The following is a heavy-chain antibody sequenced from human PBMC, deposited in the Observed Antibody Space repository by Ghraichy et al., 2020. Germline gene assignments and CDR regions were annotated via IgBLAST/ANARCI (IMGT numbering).Heavy chain of an antibody. CDR1: GYTFTSYG. V-gene: IGHV1-18*01. J-gene: IGHJ6*02. CDR2: ISAYNGNT. Sequence: ASVKVSCKASGYTFTSYGISWVRQAPGQGLEWMGWISAYNGNTNYAQKLQGRVTMTTDTSTSTAYMELRSLRSDDTAVYYCARVGVCSSTSCYTGEYYYYGMDVWGQGTTVTVSS. D-gene: IGHD2-2*02. CDR3: ARVGVCSSTSCYTGEYYYYGMDV.